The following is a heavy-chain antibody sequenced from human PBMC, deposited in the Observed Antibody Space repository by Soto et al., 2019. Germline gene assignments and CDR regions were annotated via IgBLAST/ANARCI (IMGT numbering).Heavy chain of an antibody. CDR2: ISSTTNYI. CDR1: GFTFTRYS. J-gene: IGHJ4*02. CDR3: ARESEDLTSNFDY. Sequence: GGSLRLSSAASGFTFTRYSMNWVRQAPGKGLEWVSSISSTTNYIYYGDSMKGRFTISRDNAKNSRYLEMNSLRAEDTAVYYCARESEDLTSNFDYWGQGTLVTVSS. V-gene: IGHV3-21*06.